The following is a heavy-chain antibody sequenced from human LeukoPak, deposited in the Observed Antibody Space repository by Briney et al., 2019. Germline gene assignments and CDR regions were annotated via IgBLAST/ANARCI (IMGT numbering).Heavy chain of an antibody. CDR1: GFTFSRYW. J-gene: IGHJ4*02. Sequence: PGGSLRLSRAASGFTFSRYWMHWVRQAPGKGLVWVSRMNSDGSTTSYADSVKGRFTISRDNAKNTLYLQMNSLRAEDTAVYYCARATSGSADYWGQGTLVTVSS. V-gene: IGHV3-74*01. CDR2: MNSDGSTT. D-gene: IGHD6-19*01. CDR3: ARATSGSADY.